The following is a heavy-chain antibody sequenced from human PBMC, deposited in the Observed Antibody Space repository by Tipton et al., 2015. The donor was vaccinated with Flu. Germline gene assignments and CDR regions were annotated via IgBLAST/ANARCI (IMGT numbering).Heavy chain of an antibody. J-gene: IGHJ4*02. Sequence: SLRLSCAASGFTFSSHWLYWVRQVPGKGLVWVSRIGPDGSTTNYEDSVEGRFTISSDSAKNTLYMQMNNLRAEDTALYFCARGSNGWPGIDFWGQGTLVTVSS. CDR3: ARGSNGWPGIDF. CDR2: IGPDGSTT. D-gene: IGHD6-19*01. CDR1: GFTFSSHW. V-gene: IGHV3-74*01.